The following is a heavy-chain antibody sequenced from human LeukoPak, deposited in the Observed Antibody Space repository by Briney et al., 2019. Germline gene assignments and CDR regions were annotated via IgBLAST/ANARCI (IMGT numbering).Heavy chain of an antibody. CDR2: ISSSGSTI. Sequence: GGSLRLSCAASGFTFSSYEMNWVRQAPGKGLEWVSYISSSGSTIYYADSVKGRFTISRDNAKNSLYLQMNSLRAEDTAVYYCARGGSGQQLVYSYFDYWGQGTLVTVSS. J-gene: IGHJ4*02. D-gene: IGHD6-13*01. V-gene: IGHV3-48*03. CDR1: GFTFSSYE. CDR3: ARGGSGQQLVYSYFDY.